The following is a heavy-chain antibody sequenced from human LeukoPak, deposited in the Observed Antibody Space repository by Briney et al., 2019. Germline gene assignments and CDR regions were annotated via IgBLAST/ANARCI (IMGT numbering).Heavy chain of an antibody. Sequence: PGGSLRLSCAASGFTFSSYGMHWVRQAPGKGLEWVAVISYDGSNKYYADSVKGRFTISRDNSKNTLYLQMNSLRAEDTAVYYCAKDRGLYYYDSSGSDYWGQGTLVTVSS. D-gene: IGHD3-22*01. V-gene: IGHV3-30*18. CDR1: GFTFSSYG. CDR3: AKDRGLYYYDSSGSDY. J-gene: IGHJ4*02. CDR2: ISYDGSNK.